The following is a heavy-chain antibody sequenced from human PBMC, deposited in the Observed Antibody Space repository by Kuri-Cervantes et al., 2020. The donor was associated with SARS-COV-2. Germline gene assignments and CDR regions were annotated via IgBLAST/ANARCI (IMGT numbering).Heavy chain of an antibody. Sequence: ESLKISCTVSGGSISSYSWSWIRHPPGKGLEWIGYIYYSGSTNYNPSLKSRVTISVDTSKNQFSLKLSSVTAADTAAYYCARALPYCSSTSCYVTYYYYYYMDVWGKGTTVTVSS. D-gene: IGHD2-2*01. CDR3: ARALPYCSSTSCYVTYYYYYYMDV. CDR2: IYYSGST. CDR1: GGSISSYS. V-gene: IGHV4-59*13. J-gene: IGHJ6*03.